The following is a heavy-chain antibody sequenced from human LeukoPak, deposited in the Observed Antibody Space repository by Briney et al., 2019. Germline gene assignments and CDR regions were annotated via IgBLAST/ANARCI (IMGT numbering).Heavy chain of an antibody. CDR3: ATVRRYFDWLLFRHSYGMDV. D-gene: IGHD3-9*01. Sequence: ASVKVSCKVSGYTLTELSMHWVRRAPGKGLEWMGGFDPEDGETIYAQKFQGRVTMTEDTSTDTAYMELSSLRSEDTAVYYCATVRRYFDWLLFRHSYGMDVWGQGTTVTVSS. CDR1: GYTLTELS. J-gene: IGHJ6*02. CDR2: FDPEDGET. V-gene: IGHV1-24*01.